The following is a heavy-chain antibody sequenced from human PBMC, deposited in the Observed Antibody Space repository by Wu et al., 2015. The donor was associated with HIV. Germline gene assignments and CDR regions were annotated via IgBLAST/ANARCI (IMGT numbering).Heavy chain of an antibody. Sequence: QVQLVQSGAEVKKPGASVKVSCKASGQTFIGYYMHWVRQAPGQGLEWMGWINPNSGGTNYGQKFQGRVIMTRDTSISTAYMELSRLRSDDTAVYYCARDSITMVRGPTYYFDYWGQGTLVTVSS. CDR3: ARDSITMVRGPTYYFDY. V-gene: IGHV1-2*02. CDR2: INPNSGGT. CDR1: GQTFIGYY. D-gene: IGHD3-10*01. J-gene: IGHJ4*02.